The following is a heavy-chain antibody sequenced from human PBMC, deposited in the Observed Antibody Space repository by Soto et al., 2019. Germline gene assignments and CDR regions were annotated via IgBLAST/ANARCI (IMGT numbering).Heavy chain of an antibody. V-gene: IGHV4-31*03. CDR3: AGEPSI. CDR2: IYYSGST. J-gene: IGHJ4*02. CDR1: GGSINSGGYY. Sequence: QVQLQESGPGLVKPSQTLSLTCTVSGGSINSGGYYWTWIRQHPGKDLEWIGYIYYSGSTYYNPSVKSRVSRSVDTSKNQFSLKLSSVTAADTAVYYCAGEPSIWGPGTLVTVSS.